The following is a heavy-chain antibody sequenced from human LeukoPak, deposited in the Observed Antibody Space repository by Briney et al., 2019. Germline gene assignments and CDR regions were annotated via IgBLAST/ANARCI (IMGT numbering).Heavy chain of an antibody. CDR3: VRGLLIPPDF. V-gene: IGHV1-8*01. CDR1: GYTFIRHD. Sequence: ASVQVSCKASGYTFIRHDINWVRQAPGRRLEWMGWMNPNTGATGYAQKFRDRVTMSANTSMSTAYLIMDRLTSDDTAVYFCVRGLLIPPDFWGQGTLVSVSS. CDR2: MNPNTGAT. J-gene: IGHJ4*02.